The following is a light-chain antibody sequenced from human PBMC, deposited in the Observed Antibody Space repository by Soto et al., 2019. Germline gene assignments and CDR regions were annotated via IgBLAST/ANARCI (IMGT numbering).Light chain of an antibody. CDR2: AAS. Sequence: DIQMTQSPSSLSASVGDRVTITCRASQSISSYLNWYQQKPGKAPKLLIYAASSLQSGVQSRFSGSGSGTDFTLTIRSLQPEDFATYYCKQSYSTPNTFGQGTRLEIK. J-gene: IGKJ5*01. CDR3: KQSYSTPNT. CDR1: QSISSY. V-gene: IGKV1-39*01.